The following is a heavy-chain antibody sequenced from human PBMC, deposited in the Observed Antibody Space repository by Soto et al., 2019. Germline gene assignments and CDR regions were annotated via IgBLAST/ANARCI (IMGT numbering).Heavy chain of an antibody. V-gene: IGHV1-3*01. D-gene: IGHD1-1*01. J-gene: IGHJ6*02. Sequence: QVQVVQSGAEVKKPGASVKVSCKASGYTFSTYALHWVRQAPGQGLEWMGWINGGNGHTRYSRKFKDRVTIARDTPASTAYMELSGLRSEDTAVYYCARGKGMEENYYYYGMDVWGQGPTVTVSS. CDR3: ARGKGMEENYYYYGMDV. CDR1: GYTFSTYA. CDR2: INGGNGHT.